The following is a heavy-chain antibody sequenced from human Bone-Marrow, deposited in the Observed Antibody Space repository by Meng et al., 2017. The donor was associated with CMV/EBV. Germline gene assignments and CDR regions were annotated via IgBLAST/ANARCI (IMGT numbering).Heavy chain of an antibody. CDR1: GFTFSSYW. D-gene: IGHD3-16*01. J-gene: IGHJ6*02. V-gene: IGHV3-7*01. CDR3: ARDLYVGGGMDV. CDR2: IKQDGSEK. Sequence: GESLKISCAASGFTFSSYWMSWVRQAPGKGLEWVANIKQDGSEKYYVDSVKGRFTISRDNPKNSLYLQMNSLRAEDTAVYYCARDLYVGGGMDVWGQGTTVTVSS.